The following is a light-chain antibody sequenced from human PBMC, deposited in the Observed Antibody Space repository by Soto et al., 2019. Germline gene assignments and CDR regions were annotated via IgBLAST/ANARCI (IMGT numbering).Light chain of an antibody. V-gene: IGLV1-40*01. CDR2: ASK. CDR3: QSYDRRLNGWV. J-gene: IGLJ3*02. Sequence: QAVVTQPPSVSGAPGQRVTISCTGSSSNIGGGDDVNWYQHVEGRSPKLLIYASKNRPSGVPDRFSGFKSGTSGSLAITGVQAEDEADYYCQSYDRRLNGWVFGGGTKVTVL. CDR1: SSNIGGGDD.